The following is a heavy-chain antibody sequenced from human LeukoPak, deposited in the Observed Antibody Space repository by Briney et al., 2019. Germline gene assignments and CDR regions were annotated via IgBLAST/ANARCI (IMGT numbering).Heavy chain of an antibody. J-gene: IGHJ4*02. CDR3: ARAAFVYGSGSYWPEDF. D-gene: IGHD3-10*01. Sequence: ASVKVSCKASGYTFTSYDINWVRQATGQGLEWMGWMNPNSGNTGYAQKFQGRVTMTRNTSISTAYMELSSLRSEDTAVYYCARAAFVYGSGSYWPEDFWGQGTLVTVSS. V-gene: IGHV1-8*01. CDR1: GYTFTSYD. CDR2: MNPNSGNT.